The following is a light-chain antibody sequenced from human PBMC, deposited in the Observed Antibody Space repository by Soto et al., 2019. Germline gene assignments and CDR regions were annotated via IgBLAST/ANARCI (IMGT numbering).Light chain of an antibody. Sequence: EIVLTQSPATLSLSPGERATLSCRASQSVSSYLAWYQQKPGQAPRLLIYDASNRATGIPARFSGSGSGTYFTLTISSLEPEDFAVDYCQQRSNWPITFGQGTRLEIK. CDR2: DAS. CDR3: QQRSNWPIT. CDR1: QSVSSY. J-gene: IGKJ5*01. V-gene: IGKV3-11*01.